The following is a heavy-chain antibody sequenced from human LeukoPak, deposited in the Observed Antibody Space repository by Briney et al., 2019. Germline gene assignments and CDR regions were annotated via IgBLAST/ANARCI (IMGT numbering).Heavy chain of an antibody. D-gene: IGHD3-22*01. Sequence: GASVKVSCKASGYTFTNSHIHWVRQAPGQVLEWMGLINPDGGNTNYAQKFQGRVTITADESTSTAYMELSSLRSEDTAVYYCARAVAEDSSGYYNYWGQGTLVTVSS. CDR2: INPDGGNT. V-gene: IGHV1-46*01. J-gene: IGHJ4*02. CDR3: ARAVAEDSSGYYNY. CDR1: GYTFTNSH.